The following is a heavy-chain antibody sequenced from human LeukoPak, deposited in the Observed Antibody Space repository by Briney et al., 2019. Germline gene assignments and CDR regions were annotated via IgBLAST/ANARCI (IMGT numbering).Heavy chain of an antibody. D-gene: IGHD3-9*01. V-gene: IGHV6-1*01. CDR2: TYYRSKWYH. Sequence: SQTLSLTCAISGDSVSSNSAAWNWIRQSPSRGFEWLGRTYYRSKWYHDFAVSVESRITINPDTYKVHFYLQFNSVTAKDTAMYYCARSGLRDYCDCWGVGTLVSDCS. CDR3: ARSGLRDYCDC. CDR1: GDSVSSNSAA. J-gene: IGHJ4*02.